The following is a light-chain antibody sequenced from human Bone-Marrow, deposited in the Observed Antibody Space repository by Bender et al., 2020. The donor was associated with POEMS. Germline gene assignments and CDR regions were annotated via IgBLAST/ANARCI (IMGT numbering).Light chain of an antibody. CDR2: DVS. CDR1: SSDVGGYNY. V-gene: IGLV2-14*03. Sequence: QSALTQPASVSGSPGQSITISCTGTSSDVGGYNYVSWYQHHPGKGPKLIIYDVSNRPSGVSNRFSGSKSGTSASLAITGLQAEDEGDYYCQSYDNSLGGWVFGGGTKLTVL. CDR3: QSYDNSLGGWV. J-gene: IGLJ3*02.